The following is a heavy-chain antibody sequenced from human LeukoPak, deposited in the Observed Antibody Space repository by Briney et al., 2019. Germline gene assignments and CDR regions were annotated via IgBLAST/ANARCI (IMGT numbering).Heavy chain of an antibody. Sequence: PSETLSLTCTVPGGSISSYYWSWIRQPPGKGLEWIGYIYYSGSTNYNPSLKSRVTISVDTSKNQFSLKLSSVTAADTAVYYCVRVIAGGWFDPWGQGTLVTVSS. J-gene: IGHJ5*02. CDR3: VRVIAGGWFDP. CDR2: IYYSGST. CDR1: GGSISSYY. D-gene: IGHD6-13*01. V-gene: IGHV4-59*01.